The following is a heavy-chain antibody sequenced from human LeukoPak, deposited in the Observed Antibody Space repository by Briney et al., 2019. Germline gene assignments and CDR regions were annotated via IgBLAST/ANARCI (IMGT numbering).Heavy chain of an antibody. CDR1: GSTFSSYW. CDR2: INSDGSST. J-gene: IGHJ6*02. Sequence: GGSLRLSCAASGSTFSSYWMHWVRQAPGKGLVWVSRINSDGSSTSYADSVKGRFTISRDNAKNTLYLQMNSLRAEDTALYYCASLGYSKGYYYGMDVWGQGTTVTVSS. CDR3: ASLGYSKGYYYGMDV. D-gene: IGHD4-11*01. V-gene: IGHV3-74*01.